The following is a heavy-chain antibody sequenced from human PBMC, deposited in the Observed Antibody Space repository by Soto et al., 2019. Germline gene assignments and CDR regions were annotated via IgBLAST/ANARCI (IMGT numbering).Heavy chain of an antibody. CDR1: GFTFISYW. Sequence: GGSLRLSCAASGFTFISYWMSWVRQAPGKGLEWVANIKQDGSEKYYVDSVKGRFTISRDNAKNSLYLQMNSLRAEDTAVYYCARVNYYYYYMDVWGKGTTVTVSS. CDR3: ARVNYYYYYMDV. CDR2: IKQDGSEK. V-gene: IGHV3-7*01. J-gene: IGHJ6*03.